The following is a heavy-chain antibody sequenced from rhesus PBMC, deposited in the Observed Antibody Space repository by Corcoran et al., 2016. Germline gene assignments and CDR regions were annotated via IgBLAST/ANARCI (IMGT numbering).Heavy chain of an antibody. CDR3: ARSGRTGYNYYFDY. CDR1: VGSISGYY. Sequence: QVKLQQWGEGLVKPSETRSLTCAVYVGSISGYYWSWISQPPGKGLEWIGNMDAKIASTKYNPSLKNRFTIAKDTSKNQFSLKLSSVTAADTSVYYCARSGRTGYNYYFDYWGQGVLVTVSS. J-gene: IGHJ4*01. CDR2: MDAKIAST. V-gene: IGHV4-73*01. D-gene: IGHD1-26*01.